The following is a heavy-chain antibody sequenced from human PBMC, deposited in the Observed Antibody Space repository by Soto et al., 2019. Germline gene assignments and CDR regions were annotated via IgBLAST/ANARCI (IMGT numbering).Heavy chain of an antibody. CDR1: GFTFSSYS. D-gene: IGHD6-13*01. J-gene: IGHJ4*02. Sequence: EVQLVESGGGLVKPGGSLRLSCAASGFTFSSYSMNWVRQAPGKGLEWVSSISSSSSYIYYADSVKGRFTISRDNAKNSLYLQMNSLRAEDTAVYYCARDRIAAAGLPCDYWGQGTLVTVSS. CDR2: ISSSSSYI. CDR3: ARDRIAAAGLPCDY. V-gene: IGHV3-21*01.